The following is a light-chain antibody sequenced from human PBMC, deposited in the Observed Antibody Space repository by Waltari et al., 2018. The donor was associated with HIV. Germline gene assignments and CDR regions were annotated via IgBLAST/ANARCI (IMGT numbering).Light chain of an antibody. Sequence: SYELTQPPSVSVSPGQTARITCSGDALTNKYDYWYQQKSGQAPVLVIYEESKRPAGIPERFACSRSGTMATLTISGAQVQYETDYYCYSVDSSGSRGVFGGGTKLTVL. J-gene: IGLJ2*01. CDR3: YSVDSSGSRGV. CDR1: ALTNKY. CDR2: EES. V-gene: IGLV3-10*01.